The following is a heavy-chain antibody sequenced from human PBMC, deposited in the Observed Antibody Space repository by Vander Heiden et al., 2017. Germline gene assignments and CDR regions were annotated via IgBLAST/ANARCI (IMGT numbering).Heavy chain of an antibody. Sequence: QVQLQQWGAGLLKPSETLSLTCAVSGGSFSGDHGSWIRQPPGKGLEWIGEINHSGSTNYNPTLKSRVTISVDTSKNQFSLKLSSVTAADTAVYYCARGNGYSSSWYSWHWFDPWGQGTLVTVSS. CDR3: ARGNGYSSSWYSWHWFDP. CDR2: INHSGST. V-gene: IGHV4-34*01. CDR1: GGSFSGDH. J-gene: IGHJ5*02. D-gene: IGHD6-13*01.